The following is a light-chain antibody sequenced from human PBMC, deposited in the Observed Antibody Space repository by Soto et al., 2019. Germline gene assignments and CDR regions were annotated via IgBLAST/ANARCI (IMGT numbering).Light chain of an antibody. Sequence: QSALTQPASLSGSPGQSITISCTGTSSDIGAYDYVSWFQQHPGKAPKLMISEVNNRPSGVSNRFSGSKSGNTAYLTISGLQVEDEAEYFCFSYIESTVTHWVFGGGTKVTVL. V-gene: IGLV2-14*01. CDR2: EVN. CDR3: FSYIESTVTHWV. CDR1: SSDIGAYDY. J-gene: IGLJ3*02.